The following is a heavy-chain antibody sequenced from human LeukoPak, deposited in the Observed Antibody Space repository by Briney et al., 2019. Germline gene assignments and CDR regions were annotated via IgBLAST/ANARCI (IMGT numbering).Heavy chain of an antibody. Sequence: GESLKISCKASGFRIASYWIGWVRQMSGGGLEWMGIIYSADSGTRYSPSFEGQVTVSADKSVNTAYMEWSSLKASDTAVYYCARQATRDGYNFDYYDYWGQGTLVSVSS. D-gene: IGHD5-24*01. CDR3: ARQATRDGYNFDYYDY. J-gene: IGHJ4*02. CDR2: IYSADSGT. CDR1: GFRIASYW. V-gene: IGHV5-51*01.